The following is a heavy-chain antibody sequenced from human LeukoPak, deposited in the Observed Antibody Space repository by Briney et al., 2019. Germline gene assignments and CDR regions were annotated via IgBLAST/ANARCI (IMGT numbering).Heavy chain of an antibody. CDR2: IRSKANSYAT. Sequence: PGGSLRLSCAASGFTFSGSAMHWVRQASGKGLEWVGRIRSKANSYATAYAASVKGRFTISRDDSKNTAYLQMNSLKTEDTAVYYCAKDGQVNQPDRLFTDWGQGTLVIVSS. J-gene: IGHJ4*02. D-gene: IGHD5-24*01. CDR1: GFTFSGSA. CDR3: AKDGQVNQPDRLFTD. V-gene: IGHV3-73*01.